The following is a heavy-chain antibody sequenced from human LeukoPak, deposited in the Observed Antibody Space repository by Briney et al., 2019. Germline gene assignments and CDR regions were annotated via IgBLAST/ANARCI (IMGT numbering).Heavy chain of an antibody. CDR3: ARESYPGGSGWYSGTYYFDY. V-gene: IGHV4-34*01. J-gene: IGHJ4*02. D-gene: IGHD6-19*01. CDR1: GGSFSGYY. Sequence: SETLSLTCAVYGGSFSGYYWSWVRQPPGKGLEWLWEINHSGSTTYNPSPKSRVAISVDTSKSQFSLKLSTVTAADTAVYYCARESYPGGSGWYSGTYYFDYWGQGTLVTVSS. CDR2: INHSGST.